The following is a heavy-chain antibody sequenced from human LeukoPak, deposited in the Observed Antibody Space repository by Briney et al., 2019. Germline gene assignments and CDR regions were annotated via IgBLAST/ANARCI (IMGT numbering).Heavy chain of an antibody. Sequence: SETLSLTCTVSGGSISSYYWSWIRQPPGKGLEWIGYIYYSGSTNYNPSLKSRVTISVDTSKNQFSLKLSSVTAADTAVYYCARDLPRDYWGRGTLVTVSS. CDR3: ARDLPRDY. J-gene: IGHJ4*02. V-gene: IGHV4-59*01. CDR1: GGSISSYY. CDR2: IYYSGST.